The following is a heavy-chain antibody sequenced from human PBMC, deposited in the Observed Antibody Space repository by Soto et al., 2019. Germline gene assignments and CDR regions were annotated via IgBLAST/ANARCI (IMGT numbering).Heavy chain of an antibody. D-gene: IGHD4-17*01. Sequence: GGSLRLSCAASGFTFSSYAMSWVRQAPGKGLEWVSAISGSGGSTYYADSMKGRFTISRNNSKNTLYLQMNSLRAEDTAVYYCAKGLRYGDGEYFDYWGPGTQVTVSS. V-gene: IGHV3-23*01. CDR3: AKGLRYGDGEYFDY. J-gene: IGHJ4*02. CDR2: ISGSGGST. CDR1: GFTFSSYA.